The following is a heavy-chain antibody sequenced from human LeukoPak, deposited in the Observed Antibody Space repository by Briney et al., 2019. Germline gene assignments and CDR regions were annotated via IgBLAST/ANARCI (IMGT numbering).Heavy chain of an antibody. J-gene: IGHJ4*02. Sequence: GGSLRLSCAASGFTFSTYNMNWVRQAPGKGLEWVSSISSGSSYIYYADSVKGRFTISRDNAKNSLYLQMNSLRAEDTAVYYCARDPYYYDSSGYYLPGGMDSWGQGTLVTVSP. D-gene: IGHD3-22*01. CDR1: GFTFSTYN. V-gene: IGHV3-21*01. CDR3: ARDPYYYDSSGYYLPGGMDS. CDR2: ISSGSSYI.